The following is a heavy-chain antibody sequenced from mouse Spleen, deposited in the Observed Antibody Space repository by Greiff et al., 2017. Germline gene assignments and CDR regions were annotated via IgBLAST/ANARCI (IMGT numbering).Heavy chain of an antibody. J-gene: IGHJ2*01. V-gene: IGHV14-4*01. CDR2: IDPENGDT. D-gene: IGHD2-1*01. CDR1: GFNIKDDY. Sequence: VQLKESGAELVRPGASVKLSCTASGFNIKDDYMHWVKQRPEQGLEWIGWIDPENGDTEYASKFQGKATITADTSSNTAYLQLSSLTSEDTAVYYCTTGSYGNYEDYWGQGTTLTVSS. CDR3: TTGSYGNYEDY.